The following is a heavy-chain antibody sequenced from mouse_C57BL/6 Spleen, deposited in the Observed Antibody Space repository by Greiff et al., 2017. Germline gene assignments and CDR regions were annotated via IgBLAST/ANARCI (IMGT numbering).Heavy chain of an antibody. J-gene: IGHJ2*01. CDR3: ARETAQATDY. CDR1: GYTFTSYW. D-gene: IGHD3-2*02. Sequence: QVQLQQPGAELVKPGASVKLSCKASGYTFTSYWMQWVKQRPGQGLEWIGEIDPSDSYTNYNQKFKGKATLTVDTSSSTAYMQLSSLTSEDSAVYDCARETAQATDYWGQGTTLTVSS. CDR2: IDPSDSYT. V-gene: IGHV1-50*01.